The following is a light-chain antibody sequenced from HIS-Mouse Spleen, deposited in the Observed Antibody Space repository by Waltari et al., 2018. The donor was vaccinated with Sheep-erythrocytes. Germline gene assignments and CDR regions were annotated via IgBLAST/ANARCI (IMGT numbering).Light chain of an antibody. CDR1: SSDVGGYNY. CDR2: DVS. J-gene: IGLJ2*01. CDR3: QAWDSSTV. V-gene: IGLV2-11*01. Sequence: QSALTQPRSVSGSPGQSVTISCTGTSSDVGGYNYVSWYQQHPGKAPKLMIYDVSKPPSGVPDRFSGSKSGNTATLTISGTQAMDEADYYCQAWDSSTVFGGGTKLTVL.